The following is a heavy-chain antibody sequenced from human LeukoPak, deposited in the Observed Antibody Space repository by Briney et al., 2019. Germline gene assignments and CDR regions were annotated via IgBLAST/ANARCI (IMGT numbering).Heavy chain of an antibody. CDR3: ARAGGGPTTLYWYFDI. CDR2: ISYDGGNK. V-gene: IGHV3-30*04. J-gene: IGHJ2*01. Sequence: GGSLRLSCAASGFTFSSYAMHWVRQAPGKGLEWVAVISYDGGNKYYADSVRGRFTISRDNSKNTMYMQMNSLRAEDTAVYYCARAGGGPTTLYWYFDIWAVAPWSLSPQ. D-gene: IGHD1-7*01. CDR1: GFTFSSYA.